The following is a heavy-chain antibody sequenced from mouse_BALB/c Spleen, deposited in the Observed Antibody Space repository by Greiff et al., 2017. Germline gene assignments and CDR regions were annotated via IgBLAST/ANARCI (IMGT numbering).Heavy chain of an antibody. Sequence: VQLQQSGAELVRPGALVTLSCKASGFNIKDYYMHWVKQRPGQGLEWIGWIDPENGNTIYDPKFQGKASITADTSSNTAYLQLSSLTSEDTAVYDCALYGNDRFAYWGQGTLVTVSA. D-gene: IGHD2-2*01. CDR2: IDPENGNT. J-gene: IGHJ3*01. V-gene: IGHV14-1*02. CDR1: GFNIKDYY. CDR3: ALYGNDRFAY.